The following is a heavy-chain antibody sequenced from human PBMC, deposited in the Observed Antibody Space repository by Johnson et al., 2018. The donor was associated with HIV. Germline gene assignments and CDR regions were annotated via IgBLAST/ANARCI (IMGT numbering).Heavy chain of an antibody. CDR1: GFTLSNHG. D-gene: IGHD1-14*01. CDR3: AKDDRISS. CDR2: IWHAGSNN. V-gene: IGHV3-33*06. Sequence: QVQLVESGGGVVQPGRSLRLSCAASGFTLSNHGMHWVRQAPGKGLEWVAVIWHAGSNNDYPDSVQGRFTISRDNSKNTLYLQMNSLRPEDTALYYCAKDDRISSWGQGTMVIVSS. J-gene: IGHJ3*01.